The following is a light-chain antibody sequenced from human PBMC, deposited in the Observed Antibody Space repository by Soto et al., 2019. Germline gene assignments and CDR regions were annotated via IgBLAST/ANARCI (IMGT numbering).Light chain of an antibody. CDR3: QQYYSYPWT. Sequence: AIRMTQSPSSFSASTGDRVTITCRASQGISSYLAWYQQKPGKAPKLLIYAASTLQSGVPSRFSGSGSGTDFTRTTSCLQSEDFATYYGQQYYSYPWTFGQGTKVEIK. CDR2: AAS. V-gene: IGKV1-8*01. J-gene: IGKJ1*01. CDR1: QGISSY.